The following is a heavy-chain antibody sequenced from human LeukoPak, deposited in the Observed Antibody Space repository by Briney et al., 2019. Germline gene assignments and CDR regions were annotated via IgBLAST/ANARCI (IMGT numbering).Heavy chain of an antibody. CDR1: GYTFTSYG. Sequence: ASVKVSCKASGYTFTSYGISWVRQAPGQGLEWMGWISAYNGNTNYAQKLQGRVTMTTDTSTSTAYMELRSLRSDDTAVYYCARGSGIVVVPAAIPYYYGMDVWGQGTTVTVSS. D-gene: IGHD2-2*01. CDR2: ISAYNGNT. V-gene: IGHV1-18*01. J-gene: IGHJ6*02. CDR3: ARGSGIVVVPAAIPYYYGMDV.